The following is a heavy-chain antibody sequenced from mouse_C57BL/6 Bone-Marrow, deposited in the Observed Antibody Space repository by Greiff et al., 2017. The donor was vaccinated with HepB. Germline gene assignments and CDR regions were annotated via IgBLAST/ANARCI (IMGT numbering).Heavy chain of an antibody. Sequence: VQLKESGGGLVKPGGSLKLSCAASGFTFSSYAMSWVRQTPEKRLEWVATISDGGSYTYYPDNVKGRFTISRDNAKNNLYLQMSHLKSEDTAMYYCARDCYCGSSWFAYWGQGTLVTVSA. J-gene: IGHJ3*01. CDR2: ISDGGSYT. CDR3: ARDCYCGSSWFAY. V-gene: IGHV5-4*01. CDR1: GFTFSSYA. D-gene: IGHD1-1*01.